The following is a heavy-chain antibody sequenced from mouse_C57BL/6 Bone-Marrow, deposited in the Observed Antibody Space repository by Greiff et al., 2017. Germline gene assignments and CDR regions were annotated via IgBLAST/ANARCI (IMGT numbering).Heavy chain of an antibody. CDR2: IYPRDGST. D-gene: IGHD1-1*01. CDR1: GYTFTSYD. J-gene: IGHJ1*03. CDR3: ARDYGSSYWCIDV. V-gene: IGHV1-85*01. Sequence: QVQLQQSGPELVKPGASVKLSCKASGYTFTSYDINWVKQRPGQGLEWIGWIYPRDGSTKYNEKFKGKATLTVDTSSSTAYMELHSLTSEDSAVYFCARDYGSSYWCIDVWGTGTTVTVSS.